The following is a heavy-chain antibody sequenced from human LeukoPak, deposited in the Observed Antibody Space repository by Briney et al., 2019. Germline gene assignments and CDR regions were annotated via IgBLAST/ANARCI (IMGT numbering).Heavy chain of an antibody. Sequence: GGSLRLSRAASGFTFSDYYMSWIRQAPGKGLEWVSKISNSGTSTYYADSVKGRFTISRDNAKNSLYLEINSLRAEDTAVYYCARMLGDGWFDPWGQGTPVTVSS. CDR3: ARMLGDGWFDP. CDR1: GFTFSDYY. D-gene: IGHD3-10*02. V-gene: IGHV3-11*01. CDR2: ISNSGTST. J-gene: IGHJ5*02.